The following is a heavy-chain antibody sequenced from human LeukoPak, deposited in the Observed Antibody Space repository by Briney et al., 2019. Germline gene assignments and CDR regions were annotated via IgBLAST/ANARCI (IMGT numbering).Heavy chain of an antibody. V-gene: IGHV1-46*01. J-gene: IGHJ3*02. CDR3: ARGPTPTPYTVSQSFDI. Sequence: ASVKVSCKASGYTFTSYYMHWVRQAPGQGLEWMGIINPSGGSTSYAQKFQGRVTMTRDTSTSTAYMELRSLRSDDTAVYYCARGPTPTPYTVSQSFDIWGQGTMVTVSS. CDR1: GYTFTSYY. D-gene: IGHD4-17*01. CDR2: INPSGGST.